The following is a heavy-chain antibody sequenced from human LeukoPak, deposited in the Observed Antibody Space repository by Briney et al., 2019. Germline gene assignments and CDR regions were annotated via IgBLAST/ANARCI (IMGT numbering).Heavy chain of an antibody. CDR3: TRSGIVGAPGDFDY. CDR1: GYTFTSYY. D-gene: IGHD1-26*01. CDR2: INPTDGGT. V-gene: IGHV1-46*03. Sequence: ASVKVSCKASGYTFTSYYMHWVRQAPGQGLDWVGIINPTDGGTSYARRFQGRVTMTRDTSTGTVYMEMSSLRFEDTAVYYCTRSGIVGAPGDFDYWGQGTLVTVSS. J-gene: IGHJ4*02.